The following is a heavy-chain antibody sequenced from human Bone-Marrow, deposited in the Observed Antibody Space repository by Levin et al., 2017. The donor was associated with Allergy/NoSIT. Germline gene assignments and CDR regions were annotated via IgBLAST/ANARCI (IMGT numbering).Heavy chain of an antibody. J-gene: IGHJ3*02. CDR3: ARPETVQFGGAFDI. CDR2: IYYTGSA. V-gene: IGHV4-39*01. Sequence: SQTLSLTCTVSGGSMRSSSYYWAWIRQPPGKGLEWIGSIYYTGSAYYTPSLKSRVTVSRDTSKNQFSLKLSSVTAADTAMYYCARPETVQFGGAFDIWGQGTMVTVSS. CDR1: GGSMRSSSYY. D-gene: IGHD3-10*01.